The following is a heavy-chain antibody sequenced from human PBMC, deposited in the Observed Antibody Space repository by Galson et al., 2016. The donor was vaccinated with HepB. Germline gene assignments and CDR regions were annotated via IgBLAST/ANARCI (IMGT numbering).Heavy chain of an antibody. D-gene: IGHD5-18*01. V-gene: IGHV4-59*08. Sequence: SETLSLTCTVSGGSITSYYWSWIRQPPGKGLEWIGYISYSGSTNYSPSLKSRVTISVDTSKNQFSLKLSSVTAADTAVYYCARRLWLDYWGQGTLVTVSS. CDR3: ARRLWLDY. CDR2: ISYSGST. J-gene: IGHJ4*02. CDR1: GGSITSYY.